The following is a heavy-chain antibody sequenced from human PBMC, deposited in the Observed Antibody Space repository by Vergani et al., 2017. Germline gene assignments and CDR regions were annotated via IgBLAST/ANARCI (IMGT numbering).Heavy chain of an antibody. V-gene: IGHV4-39*01. CDR1: GGSISSSSYY. Sequence: QLQLQESGPGLVKPSETLSLTCTVSGGSISSSSYYWGWIRQPPGKGLEWIGSIYYSGSTYYNPSLKSRVTISVDTSKNQFSLKLSSVTAADTAVYYCARPPPQYGYYYDSSGYYSCWFDPWGQGTLVTVSS. CDR2: IYYSGST. CDR3: ARPPPQYGYYYDSSGYYSCWFDP. J-gene: IGHJ5*02. D-gene: IGHD3-22*01.